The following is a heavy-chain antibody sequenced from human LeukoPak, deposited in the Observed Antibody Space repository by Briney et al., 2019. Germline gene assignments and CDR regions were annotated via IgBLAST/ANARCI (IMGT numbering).Heavy chain of an antibody. V-gene: IGHV4-34*01. Sequence: SEPLTLTCAVYVGSFSGYYWSWIRQPPGKGLEWIGEINHSGSTNYNSSLKSRVNISVDTCKNQFSLKLASVTAADPAVYHCARGYYGSGSHCCHMDVWRKGTTITV. CDR1: VGSFSGYY. J-gene: IGHJ6*03. D-gene: IGHD3-10*01. CDR2: INHSGST. CDR3: ARGYYGSGSHCCHMDV.